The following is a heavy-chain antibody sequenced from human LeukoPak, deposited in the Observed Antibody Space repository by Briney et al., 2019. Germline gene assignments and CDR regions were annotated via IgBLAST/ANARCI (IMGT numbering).Heavy chain of an antibody. CDR3: ARDQAYSSGRNFDY. J-gene: IGHJ4*02. D-gene: IGHD6-19*01. V-gene: IGHV1-2*06. CDR2: INPNSGGT. Sequence: ASVKVSCKASGYTFTGYYMHWVRQAPGQGLEWMGRINPNSGGTNYAQKFQGRVTMTRDTSISTAYMELSRLRSDDTAVYYCARDQAYSSGRNFDYWGQGTLVTVSS. CDR1: GYTFTGYY.